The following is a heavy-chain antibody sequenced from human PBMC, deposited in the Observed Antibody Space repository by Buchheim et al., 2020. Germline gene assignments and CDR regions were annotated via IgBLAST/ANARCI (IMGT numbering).Heavy chain of an antibody. D-gene: IGHD6-13*01. V-gene: IGHV4-39*07. CDR3: ARVRSCGSTSCRHRYSSSWPDSDDY. CDR2: IYYSGST. Sequence: QLQLQESGPGLVKPSETLSLTCTVSGGSISSSSYYWGWIRQPPGKGLEWIGSIYYSGSTNYNPSLKSRVTISVDTSKNQFSLKLSSVTAADTAVYYCARVRSCGSTSCRHRYSSSWPDSDDYWGQGTL. CDR1: GGSISSSSYY. J-gene: IGHJ4*02.